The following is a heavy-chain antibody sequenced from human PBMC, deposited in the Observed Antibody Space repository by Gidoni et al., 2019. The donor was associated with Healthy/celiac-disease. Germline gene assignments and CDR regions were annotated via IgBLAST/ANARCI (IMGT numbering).Heavy chain of an antibody. CDR2: IWYDGSKK. D-gene: IGHD3-22*01. J-gene: IGHJ6*02. V-gene: IGHV3-33*01. Sequence: QVQLVASGGGVVQPGRSLRRSCAASGFTLSSYGMHWVRQAPGKGLEWVAVIWYDGSKKYYADSVKGRFTISRDNSKNTLYLQMNSLRAEDTAVYYCARDLEDDSSGYPPYYYYGMDVWGQGTTVTVSS. CDR3: ARDLEDDSSGYPPYYYYGMDV. CDR1: GFTLSSYG.